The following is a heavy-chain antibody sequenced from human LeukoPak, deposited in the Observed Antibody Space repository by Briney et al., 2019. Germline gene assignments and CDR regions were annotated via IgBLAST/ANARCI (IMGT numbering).Heavy chain of an antibody. V-gene: IGHV3-30-3*01. D-gene: IGHD1-26*01. CDR2: LSADGNVD. CDR3: ARDFRGSYTIDF. CDR1: GFTLTSHT. Sequence: PGGSLRLSCVASGFTLTSHTMYWVRQAPGKGLEWVAFLSADGNVDSYADSVRGRFTFSRDSSKSTLYLQMYNLGTDDTAVYFCARDFRGSYTIDFWGQGTLVTVSS. J-gene: IGHJ4*02.